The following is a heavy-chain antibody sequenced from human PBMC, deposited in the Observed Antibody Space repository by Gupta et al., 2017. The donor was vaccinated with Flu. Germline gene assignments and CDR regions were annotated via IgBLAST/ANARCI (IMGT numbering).Heavy chain of an antibody. Sequence: EVQLLESGGGLVQPGGFLRLSCAASRFTFSSYAMSWVRQAPGKGLEWVSAISGSGGSTYYADSVKGRFTISRDNSKNTLYLQMNSLRAEDTAVYYCARGGIRDYSSSFDYWGQGTLVTVSS. D-gene: IGHD3-10*01. CDR3: ARGGIRDYSSSFDY. V-gene: IGHV3-23*01. CDR2: ISGSGGST. J-gene: IGHJ4*02. CDR1: RFTFSSYA.